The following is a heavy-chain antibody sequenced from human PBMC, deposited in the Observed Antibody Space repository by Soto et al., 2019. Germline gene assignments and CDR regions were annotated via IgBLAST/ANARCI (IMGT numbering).Heavy chain of an antibody. CDR2: IGGDTSTI. Sequence: GGSLRLSCTASGFSFSNYAVTWVRQAPGKGLEWVSSIGGDTSTIYYADSVKGRFTISRDNVQNSLYLQMHSLRAEDTAVYYCARERGSGWTFDYWGQGTLVTVSS. J-gene: IGHJ4*02. V-gene: IGHV3-48*01. CDR1: GFSFSNYA. D-gene: IGHD6-19*01. CDR3: ARERGSGWTFDY.